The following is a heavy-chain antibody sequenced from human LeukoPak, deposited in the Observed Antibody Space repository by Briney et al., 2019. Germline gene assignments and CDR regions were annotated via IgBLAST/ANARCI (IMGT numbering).Heavy chain of an antibody. D-gene: IGHD3-9*01. CDR3: ASDDILACFDY. V-gene: IGHV4-38-2*02. CDR1: GYSISSGYY. J-gene: IGHJ4*02. CDR2: IYHSGST. Sequence: SETLSLTCTVSGYSISSGYYWGWIRQPPGKGLEWIGSIYHSGSTYYNPSLKNRVTISVDTSKNQFSLKLSSVTAADTAVYYCASDDILACFDYWGQGTLVTVSS.